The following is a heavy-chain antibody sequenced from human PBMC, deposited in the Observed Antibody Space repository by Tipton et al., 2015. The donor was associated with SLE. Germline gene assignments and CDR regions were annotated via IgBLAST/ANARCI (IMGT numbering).Heavy chain of an antibody. Sequence: QLVQSGAEVKKPGASVKVSCKASGYTFTSYGISWVRQAPGQGLERMGWISAYNGNTNYAQKLQGRVTMTTDTSTSTAYMELRSLRSDDTAVYYCARDDSLVVVAATYAFDIWGQGTMVTVSS. CDR1: GYTFTSYG. CDR2: ISAYNGNT. D-gene: IGHD2-15*01. CDR3: ARDDSLVVVAATYAFDI. V-gene: IGHV1-18*01. J-gene: IGHJ3*02.